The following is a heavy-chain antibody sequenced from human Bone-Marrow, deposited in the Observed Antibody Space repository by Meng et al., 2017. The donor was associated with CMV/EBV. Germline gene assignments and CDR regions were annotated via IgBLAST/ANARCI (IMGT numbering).Heavy chain of an antibody. CDR1: GFTFSSYW. J-gene: IGHJ4*02. Sequence: GESLKISCAASGFTFSSYWMSWVRQAPGKGLEWIAYISSSSTTIYYADSVKGRFTISRDNAKNSVYLQMNSLRADDVAVYSCARDKERLLQVYYFDYWGQGTLVTVSS. CDR2: ISSSSTTI. V-gene: IGHV3-48*04. D-gene: IGHD3-3*01. CDR3: ARDKERLLQVYYFDY.